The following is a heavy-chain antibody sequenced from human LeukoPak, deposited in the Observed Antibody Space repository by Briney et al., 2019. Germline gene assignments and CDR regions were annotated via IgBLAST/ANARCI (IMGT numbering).Heavy chain of an antibody. Sequence: GGSLRLSCAASGFTFNSYAMSWVRQAPGKGLERGAAISGSGGSTYYADSVKGRFTICRDNSKNTLYLQMNSLRAEDTAVYYCARADYSSGWYTGWGQGTLVTVSS. V-gene: IGHV3-23*01. D-gene: IGHD6-19*01. CDR1: GFTFNSYA. CDR2: ISGSGGST. J-gene: IGHJ4*02. CDR3: ARADYSSGWYTG.